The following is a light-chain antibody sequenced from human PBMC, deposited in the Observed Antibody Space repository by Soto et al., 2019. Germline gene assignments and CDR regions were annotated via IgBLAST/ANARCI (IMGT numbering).Light chain of an antibody. CDR1: SSDVGGYHY. CDR3: SSYVGSVI. V-gene: IGLV2-14*01. J-gene: IGLJ2*01. Sequence: QSVLTQPASVSGSPGQSITISCTGTSSDVGGYHYVSWYQQHPGQAPKLMIYDVTNRPSGVSHRFSGSKSGNTASLTISGLQAEDEADYYCSSYVGSVIFGGGTKLTVL. CDR2: DVT.